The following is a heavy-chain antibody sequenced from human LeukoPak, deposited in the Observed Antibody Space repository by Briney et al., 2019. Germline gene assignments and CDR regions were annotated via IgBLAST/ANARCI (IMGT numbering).Heavy chain of an antibody. CDR2: IYPNGLT. D-gene: IGHD3-22*01. CDR1: SGSMTDAC. J-gene: IGHJ4*02. CDR3: TREGYGRSGYFLDL. V-gene: IGHV4-59*12. Sequence: PSETLSLTCTVSSGSMTDACWSWFRQAPGEGLEWLGFIYPNGLTEYSPPLRSRVSFSVATSKREATVRLSSVTASDTAVYYCTREGYGRSGYFLDLWGQGTLVTVPS.